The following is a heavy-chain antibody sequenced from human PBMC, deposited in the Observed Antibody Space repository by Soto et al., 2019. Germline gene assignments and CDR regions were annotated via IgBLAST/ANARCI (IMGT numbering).Heavy chain of an antibody. Sequence: PGESLKISCKGSGYTFSSYWIAWVRQMPGKGLECMGIIYAADSDTRYSPSFQGQVTISVDKSISTAYLQRSSLKASDSAIYYCARLQITVAGALDYWGQGTLVTVSS. CDR3: ARLQITVAGALDY. CDR2: IYAADSDT. J-gene: IGHJ4*02. D-gene: IGHD6-19*01. V-gene: IGHV5-51*01. CDR1: GYTFSSYW.